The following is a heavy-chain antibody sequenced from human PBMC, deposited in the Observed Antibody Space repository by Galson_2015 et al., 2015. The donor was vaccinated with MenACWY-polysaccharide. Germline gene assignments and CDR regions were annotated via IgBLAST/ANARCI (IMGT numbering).Heavy chain of an antibody. J-gene: IGHJ6*02. CDR3: ARGHYGVDV. V-gene: IGHV3-7*01. CDR1: GFKFSNYW. Sequence: SLRLSCAASGFKFSNYWMTWVRQAPGKGLEWVANIKKDGSEKHYVDSVKGRFTISRDNALYLQMNSLRAEDTAVYFCARGHYGVDVWGQGTTVTVSS. CDR2: IKKDGSEK.